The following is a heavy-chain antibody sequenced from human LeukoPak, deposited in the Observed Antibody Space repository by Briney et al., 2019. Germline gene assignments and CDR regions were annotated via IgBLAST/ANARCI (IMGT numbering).Heavy chain of an antibody. V-gene: IGHV3-53*01. Sequence: GGSLRLSCAASGFTVRSNYMSWVRQAPGKGLEWVSVIYSGGNTYYADSVKGRFTISRDNSKNTLYLQMNSLRAEDTAVYYCARGESKVVPFDYWGQGTLVTVSS. D-gene: IGHD2-15*01. CDR2: IYSGGNT. CDR3: ARGESKVVPFDY. CDR1: GFTVRSNY. J-gene: IGHJ4*02.